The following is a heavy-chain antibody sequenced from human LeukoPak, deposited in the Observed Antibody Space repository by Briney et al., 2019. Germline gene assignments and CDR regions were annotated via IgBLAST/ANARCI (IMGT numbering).Heavy chain of an antibody. D-gene: IGHD6-19*01. V-gene: IGHV4-38-2*01. CDR3: ARHVAVAGYYFDY. CDR2: IYHSGST. J-gene: IGHJ4*02. CDR1: GYSISSGYY. Sequence: PSETLSLTCAVSGYSISSGYYWGCVRQPPGKGLEWIGSIYHSGSTYYNPSLKSRVTISVDTSKNQFSLKLSSVTAADTAVYYCARHVAVAGYYFDYWGQGTLVTVSS.